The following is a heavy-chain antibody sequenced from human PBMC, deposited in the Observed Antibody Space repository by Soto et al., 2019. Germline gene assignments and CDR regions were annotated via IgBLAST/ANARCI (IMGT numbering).Heavy chain of an antibody. CDR1: GGSMSEYF. CDR2: VYYLGST. Sequence: SETLSLSCSVSGGSMSEYFWSWIRQSPERGLEWIGYVYYLGSTDYNPSLKSRVTISVDTSKRQFSLRLSSVTAADAAIYYCERDGYDGSGSPYPAYWGPGTQVTVSS. D-gene: IGHD3-10*01. CDR3: ERDGYDGSGSPYPAY. J-gene: IGHJ4*02. V-gene: IGHV4-59*01.